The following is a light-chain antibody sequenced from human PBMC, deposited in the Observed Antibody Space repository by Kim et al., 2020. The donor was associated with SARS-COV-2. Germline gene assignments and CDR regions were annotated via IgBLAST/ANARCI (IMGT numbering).Light chain of an antibody. J-gene: IGLJ2*01. CDR1: SGHSNYA. Sequence: QLVLTQSPSASASLGASVKLTCTLTSGHSNYAIAWHQQQPEKGPRYLMSLNSDGSHTKGDGIPDRFSGSSSGAERYLTISSLQSEDEADYFCQTWGTGILVVFGGGTQLTVL. CDR3: QTWGTGILVV. V-gene: IGLV4-69*01. CDR2: LNSDGSH.